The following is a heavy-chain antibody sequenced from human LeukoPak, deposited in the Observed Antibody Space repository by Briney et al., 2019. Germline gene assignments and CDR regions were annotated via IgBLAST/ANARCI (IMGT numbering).Heavy chain of an antibody. D-gene: IGHD3-3*01. CDR1: GGTFSSYA. V-gene: IGHV1-18*01. J-gene: IGHJ4*02. Sequence: GASVKVSCKASGGTFSSYAISWVRQAPGQGLEWMGWISAYNGNTNYAQKLQGRVTMTTDTSTSTAYMELRSLRSDDTAVYYCARSLGHLEWLLLRPGSPRGYFDYWGQGTLVTVSS. CDR3: ARSLGHLEWLLLRPGSPRGYFDY. CDR2: ISAYNGNT.